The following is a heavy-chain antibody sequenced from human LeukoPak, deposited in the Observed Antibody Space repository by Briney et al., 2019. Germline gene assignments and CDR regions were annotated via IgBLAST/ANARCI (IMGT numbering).Heavy chain of an antibody. V-gene: IGHV3-23*01. D-gene: IGHD2-8*01. Sequence: PGGSLRLSCAASGFTFSSYAMSLVRQAPGKGLEWVSAISGSGGSTYYADSVKGRFTISRDNSKNTLYLQMNSLRAEDTAVYYCAKDPPAGYCTNGVCHDYWGQGTLVTVSS. CDR1: GFTFSSYA. CDR2: ISGSGGST. CDR3: AKDPPAGYCTNGVCHDY. J-gene: IGHJ4*02.